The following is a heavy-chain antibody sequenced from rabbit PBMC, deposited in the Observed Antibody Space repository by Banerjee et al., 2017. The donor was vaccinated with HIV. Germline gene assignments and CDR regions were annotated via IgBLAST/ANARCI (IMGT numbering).Heavy chain of an antibody. CDR1: GFDLSSYYY. Sequence: QQQLEESGGGLVKPEGSLTLTCKASGFDLSSYYYMCWVRQAPGKGLELIACIYSSSSNTWYASWAKGRFTISRTSSTTVTLQMTSLTAADTATYFCARDLAAVTGWNFGLWGPGTLVTV. D-gene: IGHD7-1*01. CDR2: IYSSSSNT. CDR3: ARDLAAVTGWNFGL. J-gene: IGHJ6*01. V-gene: IGHV1S45*01.